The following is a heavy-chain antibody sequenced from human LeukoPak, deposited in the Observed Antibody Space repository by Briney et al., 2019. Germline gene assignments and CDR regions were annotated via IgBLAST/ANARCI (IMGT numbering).Heavy chain of an antibody. D-gene: IGHD1-26*01. Sequence: GGSLRLSCAASGFTFSSYWMSWVRQAPGKGLEWVANIKQDGSEKYYVDSVKGRFTISRDNAKNSLYLQMNSLRAEDTAVYYCASLSGSYTYYFDYWGQGTLVTVSS. CDR1: GFTFSSYW. CDR2: IKQDGSEK. CDR3: ASLSGSYTYYFDY. J-gene: IGHJ4*02. V-gene: IGHV3-7*01.